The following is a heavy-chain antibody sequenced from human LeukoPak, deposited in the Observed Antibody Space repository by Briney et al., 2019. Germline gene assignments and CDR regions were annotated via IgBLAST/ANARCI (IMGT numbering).Heavy chain of an antibody. CDR2: ISYDGSNK. V-gene: IGHV3-30*18. J-gene: IGHJ4*02. Sequence: PGGSLRLSCAASGFTFSNYVMHWVRQAPGKGLEWVAVISYDGSNKYYADSVKGRFTISRDNSKNTLYLQMNSLRAEDTAVYYCAKTHSLELLNPFDYWGQGTLVTVSS. D-gene: IGHD1-7*01. CDR3: AKTHSLELLNPFDY. CDR1: GFTFSNYV.